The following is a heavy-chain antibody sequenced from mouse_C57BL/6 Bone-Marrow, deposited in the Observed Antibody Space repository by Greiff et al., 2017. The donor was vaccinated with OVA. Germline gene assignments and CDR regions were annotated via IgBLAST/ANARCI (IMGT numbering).Heavy chain of an antibody. V-gene: IGHV5-12*01. CDR1: GFTFSDFY. CDR3: ARLEAMDY. Sequence: EVKLVESGGGLVQPGGSLKLSCSASGFTFSDFYMYWIRQTPEERLEWVAYISNGGGSTYYPDTVKGRFTISRDNAKNTLYLQMSRLKSEDTAMYYCARLEAMDYWGQGTSVTVSA. J-gene: IGHJ4*01. CDR2: ISNGGGST.